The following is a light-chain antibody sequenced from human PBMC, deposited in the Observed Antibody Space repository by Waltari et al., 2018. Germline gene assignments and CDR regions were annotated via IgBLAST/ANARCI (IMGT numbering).Light chain of an antibody. J-gene: IGKJ4*01. Sequence: EIVLTQSPATLSLSPGEGATLSCRASESVRSYLAWYQTKPGQAPKPLIYDASNRASGIPARFSGSGSGTDFSLSISSLEPEDFAVYYCQQRHNWPLTFGGGTKVEIK. V-gene: IGKV3-11*01. CDR3: QQRHNWPLT. CDR2: DAS. CDR1: ESVRSY.